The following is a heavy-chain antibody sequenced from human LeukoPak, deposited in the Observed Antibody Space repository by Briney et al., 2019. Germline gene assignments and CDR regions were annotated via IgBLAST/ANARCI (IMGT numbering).Heavy chain of an antibody. V-gene: IGHV3-30*18. Sequence: PGGSLRLSCAASGFTLISYAMHWVRQAPGKGLEWVAVISYDGSNKYYADSVKGRFTISRDNSKNTLYLQMNSLRAEDTAVYYCAKDHEGSGWYYYYYYMDVWGKGTTVTISS. D-gene: IGHD6-19*01. CDR3: AKDHEGSGWYYYYYYMDV. J-gene: IGHJ6*03. CDR1: GFTLISYA. CDR2: ISYDGSNK.